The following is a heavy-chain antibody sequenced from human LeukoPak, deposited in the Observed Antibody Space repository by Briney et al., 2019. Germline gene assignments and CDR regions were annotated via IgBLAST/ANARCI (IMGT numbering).Heavy chain of an antibody. V-gene: IGHV3-11*01. D-gene: IGHD6-19*01. Sequence: GGSLRLSCAASGFTFSDYYMSWIRQAPGKGLEWVSYISSSGSTIYYADSVKGRFTISRDNAKNSLYLQMNSLRAEDTAVYYCARGAFGSSGWPPSYHYYNMDVWGKGTTVTVSS. J-gene: IGHJ6*03. CDR3: ARGAFGSSGWPPSYHYYNMDV. CDR1: GFTFSDYY. CDR2: ISSSGSTI.